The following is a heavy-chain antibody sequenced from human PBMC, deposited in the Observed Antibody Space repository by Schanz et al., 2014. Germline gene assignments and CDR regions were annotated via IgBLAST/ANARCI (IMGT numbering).Heavy chain of an antibody. CDR1: GFTFRGYA. J-gene: IGHJ2*01. CDR3: GRAGTGMAGWYFEL. CDR2: ISSKGDMT. V-gene: IGHV3-64*01. D-gene: IGHD5-18*01. Sequence: EVQLVESGGGVVQPGRSLRLSCAASGFTFRGYAMSWVRQAPGKGLEYVSSISSKGDMTFYGNSVKGRFTISRDNSKNTLFLQMSSLRVDDMAVYYCGRAGTGMAGWYFELWGRGTLVTVSS.